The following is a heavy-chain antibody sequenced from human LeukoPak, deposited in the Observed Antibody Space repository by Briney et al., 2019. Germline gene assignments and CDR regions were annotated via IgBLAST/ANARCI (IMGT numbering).Heavy chain of an antibody. J-gene: IGHJ4*02. D-gene: IGHD3-10*01. CDR3: ARDGGSGSYYKGVY. Sequence: PGGSLRLSCAASGLTFSSYWMSWVRQAPGKGLEWVANIKQDGSEKYYVDSVKGRFTISRDNAKNSLYLQMNSLRAEDTAVYYCARDGGSGSYYKGVYWGQGTLVTVSS. V-gene: IGHV3-7*01. CDR2: IKQDGSEK. CDR1: GLTFSSYW.